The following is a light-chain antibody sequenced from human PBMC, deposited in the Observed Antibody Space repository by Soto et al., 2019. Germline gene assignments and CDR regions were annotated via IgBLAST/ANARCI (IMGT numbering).Light chain of an antibody. V-gene: IGKV1-5*01. CDR3: QQYNSYSWT. J-gene: IGKJ1*01. Sequence: DIQMTQSPSSLSASVGDRVTITCRASQSISNYLHWYQQKIGKAPKLLIYDASSLESGVPSRFSGSGSGTEFTLTISSLQPDDFATYYCQQYNSYSWTVGQGTKVDIK. CDR1: QSISNY. CDR2: DAS.